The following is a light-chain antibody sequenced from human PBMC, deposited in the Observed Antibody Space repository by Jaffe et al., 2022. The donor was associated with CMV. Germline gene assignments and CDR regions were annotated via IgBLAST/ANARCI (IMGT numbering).Light chain of an antibody. CDR1: SSNIGAHYD. CDR3: QSYDRGLSASV. CDR2: ENT. V-gene: IGLV1-40*01. Sequence: QSLLTQPPSVSGAPGQRVTISCTGSSSNIGAHYDVHWYQQLPGAAPKLLIYENTNRPSGVPDRFSGSKSGASASLAITGLQADDEADYYCQSYDRGLSASVFGGGTKLTVL. J-gene: IGLJ2*01.